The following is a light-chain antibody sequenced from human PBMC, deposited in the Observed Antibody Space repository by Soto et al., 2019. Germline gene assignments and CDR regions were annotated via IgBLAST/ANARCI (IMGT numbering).Light chain of an antibody. CDR2: DVT. Sequence: QSALTQPASVSGSLGQSITISCTGTSNDIGAYNYVSWYQHHPGKAPKLMIYDVTNRPSGVSNRFSGSKSGNTASLTISGLQAEDEADYYCSSYRSRSLYVFGTGTKLTVL. CDR1: SNDIGAYNY. J-gene: IGLJ1*01. CDR3: SSYRSRSLYV. V-gene: IGLV2-14*03.